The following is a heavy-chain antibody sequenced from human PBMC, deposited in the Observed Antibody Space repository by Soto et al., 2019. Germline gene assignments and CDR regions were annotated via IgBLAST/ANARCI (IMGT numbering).Heavy chain of an antibody. V-gene: IGHV4-59*12. J-gene: IGHJ5*02. Sequence: PSETLSLTCTVSGDSISSYYWSWIRQPPGKGLEWIGYIYYSGSTNYNPSLKSRVTISVDTPKNQFSLKLTSVTAADTAVYYCARDPTVTTKLGGFDPWGQGTLVTVSS. D-gene: IGHD4-17*01. CDR2: IYYSGST. CDR1: GDSISSYY. CDR3: ARDPTVTTKLGGFDP.